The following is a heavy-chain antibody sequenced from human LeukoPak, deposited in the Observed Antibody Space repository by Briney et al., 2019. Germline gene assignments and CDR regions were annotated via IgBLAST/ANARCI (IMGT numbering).Heavy chain of an antibody. D-gene: IGHD6-19*01. Sequence: GGSLRLSCAASGFTFSTYEMNRVRQAPGKGLEWVSYISSGSTIYDADSVKGRFTISRDNAKNSLYLQMNSLRAEDTAVYYCARESIAVAGAPFDFWGQGTLVTVTS. V-gene: IGHV3-48*03. J-gene: IGHJ4*02. CDR3: ARESIAVAGAPFDF. CDR2: ISSGSTI. CDR1: GFTFSTYE.